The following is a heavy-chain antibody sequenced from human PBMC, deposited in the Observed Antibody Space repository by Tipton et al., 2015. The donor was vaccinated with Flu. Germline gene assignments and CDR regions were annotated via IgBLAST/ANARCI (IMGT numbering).Heavy chain of an antibody. V-gene: IGHV4-39*07. J-gene: IGHJ4*02. CDR3: ARDSTGYYSPDYFDY. D-gene: IGHD3-9*01. CDR1: GGSISSSSYY. Sequence: TLSPTCTVSGGSISSSSYYWGWIRQPPGKGLEWIGSIYYSGSTYYDPSLKSRVTISVDTSKNQFSLKLSSVTAADTAVYYCARDSTGYYSPDYFDYWGQGTLVTVSS. CDR2: IYYSGST.